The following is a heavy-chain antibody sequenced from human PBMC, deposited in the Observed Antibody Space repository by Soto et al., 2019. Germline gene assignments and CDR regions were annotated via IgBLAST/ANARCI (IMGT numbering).Heavy chain of an antibody. J-gene: IGHJ4*02. V-gene: IGHV3-23*01. D-gene: IGHD2-21*02. CDR1: GFTFSAYA. Sequence: EVQLLESGGGLIQPGGSLRLSCAASGFTFSAYAMSWVRQAPGKGLEWVSGISGSGGSTYYADSVKGRFTISRDKSKSMLYLQMNVLRAEDTAIYYCAKGQPATVTYFDSWGQGTLVTVSS. CDR3: AKGQPATVTYFDS. CDR2: ISGSGGST.